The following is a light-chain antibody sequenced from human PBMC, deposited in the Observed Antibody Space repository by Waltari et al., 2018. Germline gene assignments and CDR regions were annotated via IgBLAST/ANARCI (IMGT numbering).Light chain of an antibody. CDR3: QNHERLPAT. CDR2: AAS. J-gene: IGKJ1*01. V-gene: IGKV3-20*01. CDR1: QGVSKY. Sequence: EVVLTPSPGTLSLSPGERATLSCRASQGVSKYLAWYQQRPGQAPRLLIYAASTRATGVPDRFSGSGSGTDFSLTISRLEPEDFAVYYCQNHERLPATFGQGTKVEIK.